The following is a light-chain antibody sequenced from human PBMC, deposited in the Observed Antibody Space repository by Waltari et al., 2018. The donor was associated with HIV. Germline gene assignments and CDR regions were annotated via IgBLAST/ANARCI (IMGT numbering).Light chain of an antibody. V-gene: IGKV1-13*02. Sequence: IQLTQSTSSLSASVGDRDTITCRASQDISGALAWYQQKPGKPPKLLIHDASILETGVPSKFSGSGAGADFTLTISSLQPEDFATYYCQQFNSYPLTFGAGTKVEIK. J-gene: IGKJ4*01. CDR3: QQFNSYPLT. CDR2: DAS. CDR1: QDISGA.